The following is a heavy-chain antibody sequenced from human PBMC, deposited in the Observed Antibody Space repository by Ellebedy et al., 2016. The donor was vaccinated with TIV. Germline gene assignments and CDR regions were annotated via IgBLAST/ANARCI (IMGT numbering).Heavy chain of an antibody. CDR3: ATFYSGIWFRYDY. J-gene: IGHJ4*02. V-gene: IGHV3-48*02. Sequence: PGGSLRLSCVASGFSFNTYSMDWVRQAPGKGLEWIAYISSNSNTIYYAASVKGRFTISRDNAKSSLYLQMDSLRDDDTALYYCATFYSGIWFRYDYWGQGTLVAVSS. D-gene: IGHD6-13*01. CDR2: ISSNSNTI. CDR1: GFSFNTYS.